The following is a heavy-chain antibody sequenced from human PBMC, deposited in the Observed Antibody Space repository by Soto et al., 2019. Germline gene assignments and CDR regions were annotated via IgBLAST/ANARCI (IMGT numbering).Heavy chain of an antibody. V-gene: IGHV5-51*01. J-gene: IGHJ6*02. CDR1: GYSFTSYW. CDR2: IYPGDSDT. D-gene: IGHD3-10*01. Sequence: GDSLKISCKGSGYSFTSYWIGWVRQMPGKVLEWMGIIYPGDSDTRYSPSFQCQVTISADKSISTAYLQWRSLKASDTAMYYCARRYGSGSYYQYYYVMDVWGQGTTVIVS. CDR3: ARRYGSGSYYQYYYVMDV.